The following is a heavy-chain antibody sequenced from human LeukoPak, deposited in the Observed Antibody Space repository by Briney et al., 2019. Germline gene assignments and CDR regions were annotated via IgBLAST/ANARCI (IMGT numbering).Heavy chain of an antibody. Sequence: GGSLRLSCAASGFTFNNYAMSWVRQAPGKGLEWVSSISGSGGSTNYADSVKGRFTISRDNSKNTLYLQMNSLRAEDTAVYYCAKGDKDGSGSYYGDYYYYIDVWGKGTTVTVSS. J-gene: IGHJ6*03. V-gene: IGHV3-23*01. CDR2: ISGSGGST. D-gene: IGHD3-10*01. CDR3: AKGDKDGSGSYYGDYYYYIDV. CDR1: GFTFNNYA.